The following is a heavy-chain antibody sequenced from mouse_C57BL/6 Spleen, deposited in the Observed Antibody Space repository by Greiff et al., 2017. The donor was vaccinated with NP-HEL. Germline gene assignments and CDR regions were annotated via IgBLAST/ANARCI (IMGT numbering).Heavy chain of an antibody. CDR2: IDPANGDT. D-gene: IGHD1-1*01. CDR3: ARSWKSTGVRYFDV. V-gene: IGHV14-3*01. CDR1: GFNIKNTY. Sequence: VQLQQSVAELVRPGASVKLSCTASGFNIKNTYMHWVKQRPEQGLEWIGRIDPANGDTKYAPKFQGKATLTADTSSNTAYLQLSSLTSEDTATYYGARSWKSTGVRYFDVWGTGTTVTVSS. J-gene: IGHJ1*03.